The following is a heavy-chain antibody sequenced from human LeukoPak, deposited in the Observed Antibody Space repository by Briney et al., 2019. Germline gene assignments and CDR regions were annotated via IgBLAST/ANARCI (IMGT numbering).Heavy chain of an antibody. J-gene: IGHJ4*02. D-gene: IGHD3-9*01. V-gene: IGHV1-18*01. CDR3: AREVLRYFDWALDY. CDR1: GYTFTSYG. CDR2: ISAYNGNT. Sequence: GASVKFSCKASGYTFTSYGISWVRQAPGQGLEWMGWISAYNGNTNYAQKFQGRVTMTTDTSTSTAYMELRSLRSDDTAVYYCAREVLRYFDWALDYWGQGTLVTVSS.